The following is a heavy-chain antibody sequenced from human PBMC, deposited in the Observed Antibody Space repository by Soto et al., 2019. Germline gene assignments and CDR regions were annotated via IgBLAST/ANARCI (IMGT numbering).Heavy chain of an antibody. Sequence: GGSLRLCCAASGFTFSHYAMHWVRQAPGKGLEWVALMSYDGSNEYYADSVKGRFTISRDNSKNTLYLQMNSLRAEDTAVYYCAKDGSHNFDYWGQRTLVTVSS. V-gene: IGHV3-30*18. J-gene: IGHJ4*02. CDR1: GFTFSHYA. CDR2: MSYDGSNE. D-gene: IGHD1-26*01. CDR3: AKDGSHNFDY.